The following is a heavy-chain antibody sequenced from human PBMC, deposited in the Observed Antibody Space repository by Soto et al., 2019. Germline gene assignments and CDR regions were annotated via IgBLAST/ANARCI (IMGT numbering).Heavy chain of an antibody. CDR3: ARSDGRY. CDR2: IYYSGST. J-gene: IGHJ4*02. CDR1: GGSVSSGSYY. V-gene: IGHV4-61*01. Sequence: SETLSLTCTVSGGSVSSGSYYWSWIRQPPGKGLEWIGYIYYSGSTNYNPSLKSRVTISVDTSKNQFSLKLSSVTAADTAVYYCARSDGRYWGQGTLVTVSS.